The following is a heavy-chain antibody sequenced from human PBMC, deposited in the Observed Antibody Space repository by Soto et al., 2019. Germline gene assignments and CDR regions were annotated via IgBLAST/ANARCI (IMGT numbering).Heavy chain of an antibody. J-gene: IGHJ6*02. V-gene: IGHV3-21*01. CDR3: ARGWGSSGWYKMNYYGMDV. D-gene: IGHD6-19*01. CDR1: GFTFSSYS. CDR2: ISSSSSYI. Sequence: PGGSLRLSCAASGFTFSSYSMNWVRQAPGRGLEWVSSISSSSSYIYYADSVKGRFTISRDNAKNSLYLQMNSLRAEDTAVYYCARGWGSSGWYKMNYYGMDVWGQGTTVTVSS.